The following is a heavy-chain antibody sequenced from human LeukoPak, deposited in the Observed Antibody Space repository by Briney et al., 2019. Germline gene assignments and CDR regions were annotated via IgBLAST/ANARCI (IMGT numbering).Heavy chain of an antibody. CDR2: IYSDNT. Sequence: GGSLRLSCTVSGFTVSSNSMSWVRQAPGKGLDWVSFIYSDNTHYSDSVKGRSTISRDNSKNTLYLQMNSLRAEDTAVYYCARRAGAYSHPYDYWGQGTLVTVSS. CDR3: ARRAGAYSHPYDY. D-gene: IGHD4/OR15-4a*01. CDR1: GFTVSSNS. J-gene: IGHJ4*02. V-gene: IGHV3-53*01.